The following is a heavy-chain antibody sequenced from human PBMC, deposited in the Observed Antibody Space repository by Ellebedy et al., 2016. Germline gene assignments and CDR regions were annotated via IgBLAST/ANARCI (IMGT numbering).Heavy chain of an antibody. V-gene: IGHV4-59*12. CDR3: AANYAAYFDY. Sequence: SETLSLTCNVSGASISSYYWSWIRQPPGKGLEWIGYMSSSGNTNYNPSLKSRVTISIDTSKNQFSLNLSFVTAADTAVYYCAANYAAYFDYWGQGTLVTVSS. CDR2: MSSSGNT. J-gene: IGHJ4*02. D-gene: IGHD4/OR15-4a*01. CDR1: GASISSYY.